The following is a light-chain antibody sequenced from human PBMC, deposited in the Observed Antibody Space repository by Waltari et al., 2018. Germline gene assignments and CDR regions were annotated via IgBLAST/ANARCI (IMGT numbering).Light chain of an antibody. CDR1: QSISNY. CDR2: VAS. Sequence: DIQMTQSPSSLPASVGDRVTITCRASQSISNYLNWYQHKPGEAPKLLVYVASNLQRGVPSRFSGSGSETDFTLTISSLQLEDFATYYCQQSYNAPYTFARGPTWKSN. V-gene: IGKV1-39*01. CDR3: QQSYNAPYT. J-gene: IGKJ2*01.